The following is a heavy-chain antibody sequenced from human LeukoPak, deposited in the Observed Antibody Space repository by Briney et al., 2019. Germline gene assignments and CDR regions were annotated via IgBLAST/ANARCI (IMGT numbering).Heavy chain of an antibody. CDR2: IRSKANSYAT. CDR3: TRLHGGNSKDY. V-gene: IGHV3-73*01. Sequence: GGSLRLSCAAFGFTFSGSAMHWVRQASGKGLEWVGRIRSKANSYATAYAASVKGRFTISRDDSKNTAYLQMNSLKTEDTAVYYCTRLHGGNSKDYWGQGTLVTVSS. J-gene: IGHJ4*02. D-gene: IGHD4-23*01. CDR1: GFTFSGSA.